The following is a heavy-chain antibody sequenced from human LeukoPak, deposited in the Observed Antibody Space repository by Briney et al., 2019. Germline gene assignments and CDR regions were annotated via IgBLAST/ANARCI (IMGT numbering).Heavy chain of an antibody. D-gene: IGHD6-13*01. CDR3: ARAGAAAGMVNYYYYMDV. J-gene: IGHJ6*03. CDR2: IYYSGST. V-gene: IGHV4-59*01. Sequence: PSETLSLTCTVSGGSISSYYWSWIRQPPGKGLEWIGYIYYSGSTNYNPSLKSRVTISVDTSKNQFSLKLSSVTAADTAVYYCARAGAAAGMVNYYYYMDVWGKGTTVTVSS. CDR1: GGSISSYY.